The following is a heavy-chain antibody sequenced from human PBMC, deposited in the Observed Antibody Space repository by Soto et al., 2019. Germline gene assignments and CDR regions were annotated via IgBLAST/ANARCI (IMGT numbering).Heavy chain of an antibody. D-gene: IGHD3-3*01. CDR3: ARDLYDFWSGYPYYFDY. CDR2: IYYSGST. CDR1: GGSISSGGYY. V-gene: IGHV4-31*03. Sequence: SETLSLTCTVSGGSISSGGYYWSWIRQHPGKGLEWIGYIYYSGSTYYNPSLKSRVTISVDTSKNQFSLKLSSVTAADTAVYYCARDLYDFWSGYPYYFDYWGQGTLVTVSS. J-gene: IGHJ4*02.